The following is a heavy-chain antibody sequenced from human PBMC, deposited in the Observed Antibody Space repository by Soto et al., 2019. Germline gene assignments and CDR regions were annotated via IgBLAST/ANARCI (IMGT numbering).Heavy chain of an antibody. CDR3: ARTSGYYFYDY. CDR1: GYTFTSYA. CDR2: INAGNGNT. Sequence: QVQLVQSGAEVKKPGASVKVSCKASGYTFTSYAMHWVRQAPGQRLEWMGGINAGNGNTKYSQKFQGRVTITRETSASTAYMELSSLRSEDTAVYYCARTSGYYFYDYWGQGTLVTVSS. D-gene: IGHD3-3*01. V-gene: IGHV1-3*01. J-gene: IGHJ4*02.